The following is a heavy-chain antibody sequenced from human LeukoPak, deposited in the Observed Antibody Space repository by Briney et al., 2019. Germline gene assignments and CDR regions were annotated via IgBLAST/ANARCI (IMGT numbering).Heavy chain of an antibody. D-gene: IGHD3-3*01. J-gene: IGHJ4*02. CDR3: ARVSRDFWITEGDY. V-gene: IGHV1-18*01. CDR1: GYTFTSYG. Sequence: ASVKVSCKASGYTFTSYGISWVRQAPGQGLEWMGWISAYNGNTNYAQKLQGRVTMTTHTSTSTAYMELRRLRSDNTAVYYCARVSRDFWITEGDYWGQGTLVTVSS. CDR2: ISAYNGNT.